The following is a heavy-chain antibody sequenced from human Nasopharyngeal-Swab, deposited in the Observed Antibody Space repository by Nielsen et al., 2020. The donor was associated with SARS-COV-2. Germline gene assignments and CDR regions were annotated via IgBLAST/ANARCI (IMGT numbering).Heavy chain of an antibody. CDR2: CDTEDGET. D-gene: IGHD6-13*01. Sequence: AAVKVSCKVSGYTLTELSMHWVRQAPGKGLEGMGGCDTEDGETNYAQKFQGRVTMTEDTSTDTAYMELSSLRSEDTAVYYCATALSIAAAGSTWGYYYGMDIWGQGTTVTVSS. J-gene: IGHJ6*02. CDR3: ATALSIAAAGSTWGYYYGMDI. V-gene: IGHV1-24*01. CDR1: GYTLTELS.